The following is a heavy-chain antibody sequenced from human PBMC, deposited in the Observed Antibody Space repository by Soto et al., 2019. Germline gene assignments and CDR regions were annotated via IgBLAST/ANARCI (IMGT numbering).Heavy chain of an antibody. D-gene: IGHD6-13*01. CDR1: GGTFSSYA. V-gene: IGHV1-69*01. Sequence: QVQLVQSGAEVKKPGSSVKVSCKASGGTFSSYAISWVRQAPGQGLEWMGGIIPIFGTANYAQKFQGRVTITADDSTSTADMELSSLRSEDTGVYYCAREGHLYSSPPGRFDPWGQGTLVTVSS. J-gene: IGHJ5*02. CDR3: AREGHLYSSPPGRFDP. CDR2: IIPIFGTA.